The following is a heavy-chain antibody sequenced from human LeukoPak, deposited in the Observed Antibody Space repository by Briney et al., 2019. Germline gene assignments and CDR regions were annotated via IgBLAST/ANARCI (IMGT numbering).Heavy chain of an antibody. Sequence: PSETLSLTCTVSGGSISNYYWSWIRQPAGKGLEWIGRIYTSGSTNYNPSLRSRVTMPVDTSKNQFSLTLSSVTAADTAVYYCARAHSPGRDYSWYFDLWGRGTLVTVSS. D-gene: IGHD3-10*01. CDR1: GGSISNYY. V-gene: IGHV4-4*07. CDR3: ARAHSPGRDYSWYFDL. J-gene: IGHJ2*01. CDR2: IYTSGST.